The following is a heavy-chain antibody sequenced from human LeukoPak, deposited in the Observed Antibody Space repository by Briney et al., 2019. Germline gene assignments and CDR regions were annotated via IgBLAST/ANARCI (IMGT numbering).Heavy chain of an antibody. V-gene: IGHV3-30-3*01. CDR1: GFTFSSYA. D-gene: IGHD6-6*01. J-gene: IGHJ5*02. Sequence: GGSLRLSCAASGFTFSSYAMHWVRQAPGKGLEWVAVISYDGSNKYYADSVKGRFTISRDNSKNTLYLQMNSLRAEDTAVYYCARDLQSVAVGGYWFDPWGQGTLVTVSS. CDR3: ARDLQSVAVGGYWFDP. CDR2: ISYDGSNK.